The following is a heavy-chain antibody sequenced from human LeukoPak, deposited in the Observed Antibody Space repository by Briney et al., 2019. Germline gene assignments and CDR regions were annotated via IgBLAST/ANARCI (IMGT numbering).Heavy chain of an antibody. CDR1: GGSISSGSYY. J-gene: IGHJ3*02. D-gene: IGHD3-10*01. CDR3: ARGAPESGHAFDI. Sequence: SETLSLTCTVSGGSISSGSYYWSWIRQPAGKGLEWIGRIYTSGSTNYNPSLKSRVTISVDTSKNQFSLMLSSVTAADTAVYYCARGAPESGHAFDIWGQGTMVTVSS. V-gene: IGHV4-61*02. CDR2: IYTSGST.